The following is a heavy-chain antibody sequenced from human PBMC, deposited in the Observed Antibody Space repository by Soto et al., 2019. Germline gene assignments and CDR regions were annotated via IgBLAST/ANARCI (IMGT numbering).Heavy chain of an antibody. CDR3: ASYSSSSAYYYYGMDV. Sequence: GASVKVSCKASGYTFTGYYMHWVRQAPGQGLEWMGWINPNSGGTNYAQKFQGRVTMTRDTSISTAYMELSRLRSGDTAVYYCASYSSSSAYYYYGMDVWGQGTTVTVSS. J-gene: IGHJ6*02. D-gene: IGHD6-6*01. V-gene: IGHV1-2*02. CDR1: GYTFTGYY. CDR2: INPNSGGT.